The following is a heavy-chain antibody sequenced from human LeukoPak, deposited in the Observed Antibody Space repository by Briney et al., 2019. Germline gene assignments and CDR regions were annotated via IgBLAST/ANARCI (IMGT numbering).Heavy chain of an antibody. CDR1: GFTFSSNY. V-gene: IGHV3-11*01. Sequence: GGSLRLSCAASGFTFSSNYMSWVRQAPGKGLEWVSYISFSGSPTQYADSVKGRFTISRDNAKNSLYLQMNSLRDEDTAVYYCARDRAYYYDSSGYYYFDHWGQGTLVTVSS. CDR2: ISFSGSPT. CDR3: ARDRAYYYDSSGYYYFDH. D-gene: IGHD3-22*01. J-gene: IGHJ4*02.